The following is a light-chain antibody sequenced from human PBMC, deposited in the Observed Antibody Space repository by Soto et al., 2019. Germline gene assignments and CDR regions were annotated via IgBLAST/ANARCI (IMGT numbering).Light chain of an antibody. CDR1: QTIDSY. V-gene: IGKV1-39*01. Sequence: EIQMTQSPSSLSASVVDRVTITCRASQTIDSYLNWYQQRPGKAPKLLIYTASNLQSGVPSRFGGSGSGTDFTLTISSLHPEDFATYYCQQSHSSPRTFGQGTKVEIK. CDR3: QQSHSSPRT. CDR2: TAS. J-gene: IGKJ1*01.